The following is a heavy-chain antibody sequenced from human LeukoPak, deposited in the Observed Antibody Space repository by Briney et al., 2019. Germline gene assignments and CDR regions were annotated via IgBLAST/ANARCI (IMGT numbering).Heavy chain of an antibody. Sequence: GESLKISRKGSGYSFTNYWIGWVRQMPGKGLEWMGIIYPGDSDTRYSPSFQGQVTISADKSINTAYLQWSSLKASDTAMYYCARQLDSSGYLPFDYWGQGTLVTVSS. CDR3: ARQLDSSGYLPFDY. D-gene: IGHD3-22*01. J-gene: IGHJ4*02. CDR2: IYPGDSDT. V-gene: IGHV5-51*01. CDR1: GYSFTNYW.